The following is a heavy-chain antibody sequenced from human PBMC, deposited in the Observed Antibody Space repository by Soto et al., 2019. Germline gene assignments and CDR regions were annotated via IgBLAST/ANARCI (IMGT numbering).Heavy chain of an antibody. D-gene: IGHD3-10*01. J-gene: IGHJ4*02. V-gene: IGHV5-10-1*01. CDR2: IDPTDSYT. CDR1: GYSFTSYW. Sequence: EVQLVQSGAEVKKPGESLRISCQGSGYSFTSYWITWVRQMPGKGLEWMGTIDPTDSYTNYSPSFQGHVTISTDKSISTAYLHWSGLKASDTAMYYCARQVQTFVRGVNRRLNYFDSWGQGTLVTVSS. CDR3: ARQVQTFVRGVNRRLNYFDS.